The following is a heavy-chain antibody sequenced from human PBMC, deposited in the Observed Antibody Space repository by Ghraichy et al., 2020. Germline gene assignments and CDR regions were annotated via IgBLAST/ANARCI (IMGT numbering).Heavy chain of an antibody. D-gene: IGHD5-18*01. J-gene: IGHJ2*01. V-gene: IGHV3-66*01. CDR2: IYSAGNT. Sequence: RGSLRLSCAASGFTVSSSYMSWVRQAPGKGLEWVSVIYSAGNTYYTDSVKGRFTISRDDSKNTLYLQMNSLRAEDTAVYYCARSPRGYSYFDLWGRGTLVTVSS. CDR1: GFTVSSSY. CDR3: ARSPRGYSYFDL.